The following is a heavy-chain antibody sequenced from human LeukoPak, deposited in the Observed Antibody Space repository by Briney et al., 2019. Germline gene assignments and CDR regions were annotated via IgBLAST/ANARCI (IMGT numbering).Heavy chain of an antibody. V-gene: IGHV1-46*01. J-gene: IGHJ4*02. CDR2: INPSGGST. Sequence: ASVKVSCKASGYTFTSYYMHWVRQAPGQGLEWMGIINPSGGSTSYAQKFQGRVTMTRHTSTSTVYMELSSLRSEDTAVYYCAIPREDCSGGSCYQDYFDYWGQGTLVTVSS. CDR1: GYTFTSYY. CDR3: AIPREDCSGGSCYQDYFDY. D-gene: IGHD2-15*01.